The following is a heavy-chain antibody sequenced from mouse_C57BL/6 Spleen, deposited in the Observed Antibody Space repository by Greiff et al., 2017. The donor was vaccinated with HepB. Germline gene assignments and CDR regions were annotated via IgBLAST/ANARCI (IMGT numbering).Heavy chain of an antibody. Sequence: QVHVKQPGAELVKPGASVKMSCKASGYTFTSYWITWVKQRPGQGLEWIGDIYPGSGSTNYNEKFKSKATLTVDTSSSTAYMQLSSLTSEDSAVYYCARGGFYYYAMDYWGQGTSVTVSS. V-gene: IGHV1-55*01. CDR2: IYPGSGST. CDR1: GYTFTSYW. J-gene: IGHJ4*01. CDR3: ARGGFYYYAMDY.